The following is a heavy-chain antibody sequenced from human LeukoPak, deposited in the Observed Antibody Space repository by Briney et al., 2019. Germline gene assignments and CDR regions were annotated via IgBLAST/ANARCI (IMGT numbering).Heavy chain of an antibody. CDR3: ARGGGAVTAHFDY. Sequence: ASVKVSCKASGYTFTGYYMHWVRQAPGQGLEWMGWINPNSGGTNYAQKFQGRVTMTRDTSTSTAYMELRSLRSDDTAVYYCARGGGAVTAHFDYWGQGTLVTVSS. J-gene: IGHJ4*02. D-gene: IGHD1-20*01. CDR2: INPNSGGT. V-gene: IGHV1-2*02. CDR1: GYTFTGYY.